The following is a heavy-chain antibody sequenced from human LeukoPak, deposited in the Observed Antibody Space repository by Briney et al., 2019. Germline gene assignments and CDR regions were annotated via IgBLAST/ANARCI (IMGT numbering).Heavy chain of an antibody. J-gene: IGHJ4*02. V-gene: IGHV4-30-2*01. Sequence: PSETLSLTCAVSGGSISSGGYSWSWIRQPPGKGLEWIGYIYHSGSTYYNPSLKSRVTISVDRSKNQFSLKLSSVTAADTAVYYCARGGAYDSSGYPLDYWGQGTLVTVSS. CDR2: IYHSGST. CDR3: ARGGAYDSSGYPLDY. CDR1: GGSISSGGYS. D-gene: IGHD3-22*01.